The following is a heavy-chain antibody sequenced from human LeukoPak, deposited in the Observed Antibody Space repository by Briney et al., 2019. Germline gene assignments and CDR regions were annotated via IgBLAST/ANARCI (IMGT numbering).Heavy chain of an antibody. Sequence: ETGGSLRLSCAASGFTFSSYGMHWVRQAPGRGLEWVAVISYDGSNKYYADSVKGRFTISRDNSKNTLYLQMNSLRAEDTAMYYCAREPANPFYFDYWGQGTLVTVSS. J-gene: IGHJ4*02. CDR2: ISYDGSNK. D-gene: IGHD2-15*01. V-gene: IGHV3-30*03. CDR3: AREPANPFYFDY. CDR1: GFTFSSYG.